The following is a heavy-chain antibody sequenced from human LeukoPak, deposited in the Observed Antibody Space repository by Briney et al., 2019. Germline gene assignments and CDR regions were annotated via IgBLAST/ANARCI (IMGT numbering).Heavy chain of an antibody. D-gene: IGHD3-10*01. CDR2: IYYSGST. J-gene: IGHJ6*03. Sequence: SETLSLTCTVSGGSIRSYYWSWIRQPPGKGLEWIGYIYYSGSTNYNPSLKSRVTISIDTSKNQFSLKLSSVTAADTAVYYCARDNTMVRGGYYYYYMDVWGKGTTVTASS. CDR1: GGSIRSYY. CDR3: ARDNTMVRGGYYYYYMDV. V-gene: IGHV4-59*01.